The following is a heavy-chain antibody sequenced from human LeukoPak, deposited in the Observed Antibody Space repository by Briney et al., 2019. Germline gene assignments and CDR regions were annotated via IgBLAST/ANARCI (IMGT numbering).Heavy chain of an antibody. Sequence: GGSLRFSCAASGFTFSSYTMNWVRQAPGKGLEWVSYISSSGSTIYYADSVKGRFTISRDNAKNSLYLQMNSLRAEDTAVYYCARDGLSTYYYYMDVWGKGTTVTISS. J-gene: IGHJ6*03. V-gene: IGHV3-48*03. CDR2: ISSSGSTI. D-gene: IGHD2-2*01. CDR3: ARDGLSTYYYYMDV. CDR1: GFTFSSYT.